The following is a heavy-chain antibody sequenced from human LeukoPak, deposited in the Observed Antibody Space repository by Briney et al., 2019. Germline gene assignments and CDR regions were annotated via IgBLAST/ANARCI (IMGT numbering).Heavy chain of an antibody. Sequence: ASVKVSCKVSGYSLTELSMHWVRQTLGKGLEWMGTFDPGDAETIYAQKFQGRVTLTEDTSTDTAYMELTSLRAEDTAVYYCARDGRLPMGGRGNFFDSWGQGALVIVSS. CDR1: GYSLTELS. D-gene: IGHD2-8*01. V-gene: IGHV1-24*01. CDR2: FDPGDAET. J-gene: IGHJ4*02. CDR3: ARDGRLPMGGRGNFFDS.